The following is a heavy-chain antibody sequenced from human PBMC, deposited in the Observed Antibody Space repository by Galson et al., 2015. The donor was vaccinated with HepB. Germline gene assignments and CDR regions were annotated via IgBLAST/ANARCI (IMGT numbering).Heavy chain of an antibody. V-gene: IGHV3-7*03. Sequence: SLRLSCAASGFTFSSYWMSWVRQAPGKGLEWVANIKQDGSAKYYVDSVKGRFTISRDNAKNSLYLQMNSLRAEDTAVYYCARDKEGYDFGSGYYDASDIWGQGTMGTVSS. CDR2: IKQDGSAK. CDR1: GFTFSSYW. J-gene: IGHJ3*02. D-gene: IGHD3-3*01. CDR3: ARDKEGYDFGSGYYDASDI.